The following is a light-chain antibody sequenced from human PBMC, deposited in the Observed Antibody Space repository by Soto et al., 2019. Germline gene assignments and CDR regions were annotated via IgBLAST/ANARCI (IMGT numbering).Light chain of an antibody. V-gene: IGKV3-20*01. Sequence: EIVLTQSPGTLSLSPGERATLSCWASQSLSSNYLAWYQQKPGQAPSLLIYGASSRATGIPDRFSGVGSGTVFTLTISRLEPEDFAVYYCQQYGRSPLTFGGGTKVEIK. CDR2: GAS. CDR1: QSLSSNY. CDR3: QQYGRSPLT. J-gene: IGKJ4*01.